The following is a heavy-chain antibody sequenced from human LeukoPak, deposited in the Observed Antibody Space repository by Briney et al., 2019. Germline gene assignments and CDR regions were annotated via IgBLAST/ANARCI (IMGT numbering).Heavy chain of an antibody. CDR3: AKDSYSYGPDTYYFDY. V-gene: IGHV3-30*18. CDR2: ISYDGSNK. D-gene: IGHD5-18*01. CDR1: GFTFSSYG. J-gene: IGHJ4*02. Sequence: GRSLRLSCAASGFTFSSYGMHWVRQAPGKGLEWVAVISYDGSNKYYADSVKGRFTISRDNSKNTLYLQMNSLRAEDTAVYYCAKDSYSYGPDTYYFDYWGQGTLVTVSS.